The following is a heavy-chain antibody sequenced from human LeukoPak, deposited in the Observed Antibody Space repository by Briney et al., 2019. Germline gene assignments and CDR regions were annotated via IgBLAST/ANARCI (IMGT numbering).Heavy chain of an antibody. CDR3: ARELLWFGELMGVNAFDI. CDR1: GGTFSSYA. CDR2: IIPILGIA. D-gene: IGHD3-10*01. J-gene: IGHJ3*02. V-gene: IGHV1-69*04. Sequence: SVKVSCKASGGTFSSYAISWVRQAPGQGLEWMGRIIPILGIANYAQKFQGRVTITADKSTSTAYMELSSLRSDDTAVYYCARELLWFGELMGVNAFDIWGQGTMVTVSS.